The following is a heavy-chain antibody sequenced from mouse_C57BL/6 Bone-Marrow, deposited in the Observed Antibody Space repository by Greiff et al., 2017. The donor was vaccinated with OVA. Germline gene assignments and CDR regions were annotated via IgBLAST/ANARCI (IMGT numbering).Heavy chain of an antibody. V-gene: IGHV5-17*01. Sequence: EVQRVESGGGLVKPGGSLKLSCAASGFTFSDYGMHWVRQAPEKGLEWVAYISSGSSTIYYADTVKGRFTISRDNAKNTLFLQMTSLRSEDTAMYYCAMEEYDEGFAYWGQGTLVTVSA. CDR2: ISSGSSTI. CDR1: GFTFSDYG. D-gene: IGHD2-14*01. CDR3: AMEEYDEGFAY. J-gene: IGHJ3*01.